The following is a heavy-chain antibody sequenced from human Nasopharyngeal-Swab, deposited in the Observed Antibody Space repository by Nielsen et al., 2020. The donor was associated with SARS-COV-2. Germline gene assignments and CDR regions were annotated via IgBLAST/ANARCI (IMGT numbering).Heavy chain of an antibody. CDR3: AGDEYNWNYPDAFDF. D-gene: IGHD1-7*01. V-gene: IGHV4-34*01. CDR2: IKHSGST. CDR1: GGSFSGFY. J-gene: IGHJ3*01. Sequence: SCAPHGGSFSGFYWSWIRQLPGKGLEWIGEIKHSGSTNYNPSLKSRVTISVDTSKNQFSLKLSSVTAADTAVYYCAGDEYNWNYPDAFDFWGQGTMGTVSS.